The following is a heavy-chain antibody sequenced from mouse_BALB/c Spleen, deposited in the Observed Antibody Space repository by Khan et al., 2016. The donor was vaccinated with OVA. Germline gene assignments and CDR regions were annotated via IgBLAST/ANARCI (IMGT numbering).Heavy chain of an antibody. CDR2: IWSGGTT. CDR3: ARNYDYDEGLAY. J-gene: IGHJ3*01. D-gene: IGHD2-4*01. CDR1: GFSLTSYG. Sequence: QVRLQQSGPGLVQPSQSLSITCTVSGFSLTSYGVHWVRQSPGKGLEWLGVIWSGGTTDYNAPFISRLCISKDTSKCQVFFKMNSLQANDTANYYCARNYDYDEGLAYWGQGTLVTVSA. V-gene: IGHV2-2*02.